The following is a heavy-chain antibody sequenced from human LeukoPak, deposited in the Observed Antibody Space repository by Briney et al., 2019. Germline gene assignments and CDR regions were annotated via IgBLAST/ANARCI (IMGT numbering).Heavy chain of an antibody. J-gene: IGHJ4*02. CDR2: ISSNSDTI. D-gene: IGHD3-10*01. Sequence: GGSMRLSCAASGFTFSYYAMNWVRQAPGKRLEWVSGISSNSDTIYYADSVRGRFTISRDNSDNTLYLQMNSLRVEDTAVYYCAKVNYYGSGTSYRFNYFDFWGQGTLVTVSS. V-gene: IGHV3-23*01. CDR1: GFTFSYYA. CDR3: AKVNYYGSGTSYRFNYFDF.